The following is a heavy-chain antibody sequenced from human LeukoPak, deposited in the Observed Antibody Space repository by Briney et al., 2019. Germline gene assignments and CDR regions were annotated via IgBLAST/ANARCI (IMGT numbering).Heavy chain of an antibody. Sequence: GGSLRLSCAASGFPFSSYSFHWVRQAPGKGLEWVALLSYDGSIKHYADSVKGRFTLSRDNSKSTVYLQMDSLRADDTAVYYCARVRYSSSWPGSFYMDVWDKGTTVTVSS. V-gene: IGHV3-30*01. CDR3: ARVRYSSSWPGSFYMDV. CDR2: LSYDGSIK. CDR1: GFPFSSYS. D-gene: IGHD6-13*01. J-gene: IGHJ6*03.